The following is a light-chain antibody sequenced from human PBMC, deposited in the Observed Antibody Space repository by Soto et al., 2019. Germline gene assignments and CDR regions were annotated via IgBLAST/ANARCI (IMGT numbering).Light chain of an antibody. CDR3: QQHYDIPFA. J-gene: IGKJ2*01. Sequence: DIVMTQSPDSLAVSLGERATINCTSSQSVLFSSNNNNYLTWFQQKPGQPPKLLIYWASPREAGVPDRFSGSGSGTDFTLTISSLQAEDVAVDFCQQHYDIPFAFGQGTKLEIK. V-gene: IGKV4-1*01. CDR2: WAS. CDR1: QSVLFSSNNNNY.